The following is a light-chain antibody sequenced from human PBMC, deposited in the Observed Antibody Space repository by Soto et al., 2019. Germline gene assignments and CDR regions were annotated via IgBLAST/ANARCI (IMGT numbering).Light chain of an antibody. CDR2: GAS. CDR3: QQYGSSPPYT. V-gene: IGKV3-20*01. J-gene: IGKJ2*01. Sequence: EIVLTQSPGTLSLSPGERATLSCRASKSGSSNYLAWYQQKPGQAPRLLIYGASSRATGIPDRFRGSGSGTDFTLTISRLEPEDFAVYYCQQYGSSPPYTFGQGTELEIK. CDR1: KSGSSNY.